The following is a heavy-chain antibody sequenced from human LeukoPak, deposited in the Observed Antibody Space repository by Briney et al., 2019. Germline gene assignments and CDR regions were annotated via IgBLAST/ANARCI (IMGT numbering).Heavy chain of an antibody. CDR1: TFTTYW. CDR2: IKQDGTEK. D-gene: IGHD3-10*01. Sequence: PGESLRLSCAFTFTTYWLGWVRQPPRKGLEWVANIKQDGTEKYYVDSVKGRFTISRDNAKNSLYLQMNTLRVEDTAIYYCVRVALHYYGSESYYFFEHWGQGTPVTASS. CDR3: VRVALHYYGSESYYFFEH. J-gene: IGHJ4*02. V-gene: IGHV3-7*01.